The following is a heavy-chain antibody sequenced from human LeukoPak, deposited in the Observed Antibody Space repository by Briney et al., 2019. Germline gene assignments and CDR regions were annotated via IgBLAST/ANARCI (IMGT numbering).Heavy chain of an antibody. V-gene: IGHV4-34*01. J-gene: IGHJ4*02. D-gene: IGHD3-3*01. Sequence: PSETLSLTCAVYGGSFSGYYWSWIRQPPGKGLEWIGSIYYSGSTYYNPSLKSRVTISVDTSKNQFSLKLSSVTAADTAVYYCARQVFLEWYEEYYFDYWGQGTLVTVSS. CDR1: GGSFSGYY. CDR3: ARQVFLEWYEEYYFDY. CDR2: IYYSGST.